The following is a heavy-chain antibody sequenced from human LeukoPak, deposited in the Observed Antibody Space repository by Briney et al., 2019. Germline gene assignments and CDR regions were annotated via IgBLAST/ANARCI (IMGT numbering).Heavy chain of an antibody. CDR3: ARVLYGSGSYSREHYFDY. CDR2: INHSGST. V-gene: IGHV4-34*01. D-gene: IGHD3-10*01. Sequence: PSETLSLTCAVYGGSFSGYYWSWIRQPPGKGLEWIGEINHSGSTNYNPSLKSRVTISVDTSKNQFSLKLSSVTAADTAVYYCARVLYGSGSYSREHYFDYWGQGTLVTVSS. J-gene: IGHJ4*02. CDR1: GGSFSGYY.